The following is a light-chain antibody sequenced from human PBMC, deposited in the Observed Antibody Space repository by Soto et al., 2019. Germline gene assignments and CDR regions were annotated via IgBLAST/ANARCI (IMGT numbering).Light chain of an antibody. CDR2: GAS. CDR3: QQYGTSPT. CDR1: QSLITRY. V-gene: IGKV3-20*01. Sequence: EIVLTQSPGTLSLFPGERATLSCRASQSLITRYLAWYQQKPGQAPRLLIYGASSRATGIPDRFSGSGSGTAFTLTISRLEPEDFAVYSCQQYGTSPTFGQGTRLEMK. J-gene: IGKJ5*01.